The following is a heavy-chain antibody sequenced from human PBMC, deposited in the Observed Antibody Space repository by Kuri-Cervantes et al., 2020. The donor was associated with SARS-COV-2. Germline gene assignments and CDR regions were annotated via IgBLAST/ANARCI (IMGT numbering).Heavy chain of an antibody. CDR3: ARVSYNWNYGLAYFDY. D-gene: IGHD1-7*01. CDR2: ISSSSSYI. V-gene: IGHV3-21*01. CDR1: GFTFSSYS. Sequence: GESLKISCAASGFTFSSYSMNWVRQAPGKGLEWVSSISSSSSYIYYADSVKGRFTISRDNAKNSLYLQMNSLRAEDTAVYYCARVSYNWNYGLAYFDYWGQGTLVTVSS. J-gene: IGHJ4*02.